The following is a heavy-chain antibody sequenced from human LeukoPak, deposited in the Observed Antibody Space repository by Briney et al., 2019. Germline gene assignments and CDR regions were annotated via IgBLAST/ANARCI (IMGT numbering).Heavy chain of an antibody. J-gene: IGHJ4*02. CDR2: INPTSGST. CDR1: GYTFTSYF. V-gene: IGHV1-46*01. D-gene: IGHD6-19*01. Sequence: ASAKLSCKASGYTFTSYFLHWVRQAPGQGLEWLGIINPTSGSTTYAQKFLGRVTVTRDRSTSTVYMELNSLRSEDTAGYYCARHGGYSSGYYRGLYWGQGTLVTVSS. CDR3: ARHGGYSSGYYRGLY.